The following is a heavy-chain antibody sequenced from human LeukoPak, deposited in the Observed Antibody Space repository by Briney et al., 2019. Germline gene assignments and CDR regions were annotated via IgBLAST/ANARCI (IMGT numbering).Heavy chain of an antibody. V-gene: IGHV4-4*07. CDR2: IYSSGST. CDR3: ARQRPHVAGEAFDI. J-gene: IGHJ3*02. Sequence: PSEALSLTCTVSGGSITSYHWSWIRQPAGKGLEWIGRIYSSGSTNYNSSLKSRVTMSVDTSKNLFSLKVTSVTAADTAVYYCARQRPHVAGEAFDIWGQGTMVTVSS. CDR1: GGSITSYH. D-gene: IGHD3-10*01.